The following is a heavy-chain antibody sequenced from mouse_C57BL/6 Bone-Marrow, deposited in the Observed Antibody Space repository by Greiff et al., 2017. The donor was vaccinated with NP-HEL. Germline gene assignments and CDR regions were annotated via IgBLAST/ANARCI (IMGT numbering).Heavy chain of an antibody. D-gene: IGHD2-3*01. CDR3: ARGDYDGYYGRAY. V-gene: IGHV1-19*01. CDR1: GYTFTDYY. J-gene: IGHJ3*01. CDR2: INPYNGGT. Sequence: VHVKQSGPVLVKPGASVKMSCKASGYTFTDYYMNWVKQSHGKSLEWIGVINPYNGGTSYNQKFKGKATLTVDKSSSTAYMELNSLTSEDSAVYYCARGDYDGYYGRAYWGQGTLVTVSA.